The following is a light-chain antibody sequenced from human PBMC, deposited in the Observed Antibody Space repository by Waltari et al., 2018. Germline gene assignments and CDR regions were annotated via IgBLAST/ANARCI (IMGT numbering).Light chain of an antibody. CDR3: SSYTSSSTYV. CDR2: DVS. CDR1: SSDGCGYNY. J-gene: IGLJ1*01. V-gene: IGLV2-14*03. Sequence: QSALTQPASVSGSPGQSITISCTGTSSDGCGYNYVSWYQQHPGNAPKLKIYDVSNRPSGVSNRFSGSKSGNTASLTISGLQAEDEADYYCSSYTSSSTYVFGTGTMVTVL.